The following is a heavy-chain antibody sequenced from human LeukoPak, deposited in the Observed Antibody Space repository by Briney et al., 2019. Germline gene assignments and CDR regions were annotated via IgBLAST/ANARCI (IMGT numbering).Heavy chain of an antibody. CDR1: RYTFTGYY. Sequence: ASVTVSCKASRYTFTGYYMTWARQSPGQALERMRWINPNSGGTNYAQKFQGRVTMTRDTSISTAYMELSRLRSDDTAVYYCARGPRRLGTYSIDYWGQGTLVTVSS. CDR2: INPNSGGT. CDR3: ARGPRRLGTYSIDY. D-gene: IGHD7-27*01. J-gene: IGHJ4*02. V-gene: IGHV1-2*02.